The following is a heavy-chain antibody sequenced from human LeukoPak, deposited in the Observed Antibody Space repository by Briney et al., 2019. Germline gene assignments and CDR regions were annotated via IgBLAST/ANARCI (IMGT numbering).Heavy chain of an antibody. Sequence: SETLSLTCAVYGGSFSGYYWSWIRQPPGKGLEWIGEINHSGSTNYNPSLKSRVTISVDTSKNQFSLKLSSVTAAGTAVYYCASMWWNPLRPKSPRNWFDPWGQGTLVTVSS. D-gene: IGHD2-21*01. CDR2: INHSGST. CDR3: ASMWWNPLRPKSPRNWFDP. CDR1: GGSFSGYY. V-gene: IGHV4-34*01. J-gene: IGHJ5*02.